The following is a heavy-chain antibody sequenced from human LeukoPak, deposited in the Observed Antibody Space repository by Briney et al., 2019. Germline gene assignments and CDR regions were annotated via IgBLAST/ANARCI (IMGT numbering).Heavy chain of an antibody. Sequence: GGSLRLSCAASGFIFTNAWMSWVRQAPGKGLERVGRIKSKSDGGTTDYAAPVKGRFIISRDDSKNTLYLQMHSLKTEDTAVYCCTTEGGYYEAYFDYWGQGTLVTVSS. CDR2: IKSKSDGGTT. V-gene: IGHV3-15*01. J-gene: IGHJ4*02. CDR3: TTEGGYYEAYFDY. D-gene: IGHD3-3*01. CDR1: GFIFTNAW.